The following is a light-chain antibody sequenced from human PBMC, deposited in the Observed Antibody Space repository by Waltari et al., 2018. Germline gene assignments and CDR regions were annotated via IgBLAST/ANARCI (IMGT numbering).Light chain of an antibody. V-gene: IGKV1-5*03. J-gene: IGKJ1*01. CDR1: QSISSW. CDR2: KAS. Sequence: DIQMTQSPSTLSASVGVRVTITCRASQSISSWLAWYQQKPGKAPKLLIYKASSLESGVPSRFGGSGSGTEFTLTISSLQPDDFATYYCQQYNSPTWTFGQGTKVEIK. CDR3: QQYNSPTWT.